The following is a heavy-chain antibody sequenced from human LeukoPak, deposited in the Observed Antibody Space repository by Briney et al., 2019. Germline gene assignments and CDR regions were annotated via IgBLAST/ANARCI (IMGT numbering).Heavy chain of an antibody. D-gene: IGHD5-18*01. J-gene: IGHJ4*02. CDR1: GGSISSYY. CDR3: ARDQTNSYGIDY. CDR2: IYYSGST. Sequence: SETLSLTCTVSGGSISSYYWSWIRQPPGKGLEWIGYIYYSGSTNYNPSLKSRVTISVDTSKNQFSLKLSSVTAADTAVYCCARDQTNSYGIDYWGQGTLVTVSS. V-gene: IGHV4-59*01.